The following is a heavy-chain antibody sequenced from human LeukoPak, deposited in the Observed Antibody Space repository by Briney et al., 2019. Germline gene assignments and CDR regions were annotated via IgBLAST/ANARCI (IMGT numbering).Heavy chain of an antibody. CDR2: ISYTGTI. CDR1: GGSISSSPYS. Sequence: KASATLSLTCSVSGGSISSSPYSWGWIRLPPGKGLEWIGAISYTGTIYYNPSLRSRVTMSLVTSKNQFSLQLNPVTAADTAVYYCARDILRNDGYNYDSWGQGTLVTVSS. V-gene: IGHV4-39*02. D-gene: IGHD5-24*01. CDR3: ARDILRNDGYNYDS. J-gene: IGHJ5*01.